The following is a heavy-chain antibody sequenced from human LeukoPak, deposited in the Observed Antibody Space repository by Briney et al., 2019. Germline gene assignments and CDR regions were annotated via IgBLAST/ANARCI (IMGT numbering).Heavy chain of an antibody. J-gene: IGHJ4*02. V-gene: IGHV3-20*04. CDR3: ARDGGHTVTGGFDY. D-gene: IGHD4-17*01. CDR2: INWNGGST. CDR1: GFTFDDYG. Sequence: GGSLRLSCAASGFTFDDYGMSWVRQAPGKGLEWVSGINWNGGSTGYAHSVKGRFTISRDNAKNSLYLQMNSLRAEDTALYYCARDGGHTVTGGFDYWGQGTLVTVSS.